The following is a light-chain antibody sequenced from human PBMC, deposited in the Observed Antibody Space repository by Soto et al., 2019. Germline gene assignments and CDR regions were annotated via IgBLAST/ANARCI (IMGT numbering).Light chain of an antibody. J-gene: IGKJ1*01. Sequence: ENVLTQSPGTLSLSPGERATLSCRASQSVGNNYLAWFQQKPGQAPRLLISIASTRATGIPDRFSGSGSGTDFTLTISRLEPEDVAVYYCHQHATAPWTFGQGTKVEIK. CDR1: QSVGNNY. CDR3: HQHATAPWT. V-gene: IGKV3-20*01. CDR2: IAS.